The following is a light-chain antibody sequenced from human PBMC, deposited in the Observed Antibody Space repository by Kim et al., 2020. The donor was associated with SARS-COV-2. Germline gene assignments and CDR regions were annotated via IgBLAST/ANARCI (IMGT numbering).Light chain of an antibody. J-gene: IGKJ2*01. V-gene: IGKV3-20*01. CDR2: GAS. CDR1: QSVSSSS. CDR3: QQYGSSPRT. Sequence: QGESTTLSCRSSQSVSSSSLAWYPHKPGQAPRLLIYGASNRATGIPDRISGSGSGTDFTLTISRLETEDFAVYYCQQYGSSPRTFGQGTKLEI.